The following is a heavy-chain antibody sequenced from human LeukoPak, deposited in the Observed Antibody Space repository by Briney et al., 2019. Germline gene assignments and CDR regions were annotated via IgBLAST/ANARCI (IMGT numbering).Heavy chain of an antibody. Sequence: GGSLRLSCAASGFTFSSYDMHWVRQATGKGLEWVSAIGTAGDTYYPGSVKGRFTISRENAKNSLYLQMNSLRAGDTAVYYCARGFRGASFDYWGQGTLVTVSS. CDR2: IGTAGDT. V-gene: IGHV3-13*01. D-gene: IGHD1-26*01. CDR1: GFTFSSYD. J-gene: IGHJ4*02. CDR3: ARGFRGASFDY.